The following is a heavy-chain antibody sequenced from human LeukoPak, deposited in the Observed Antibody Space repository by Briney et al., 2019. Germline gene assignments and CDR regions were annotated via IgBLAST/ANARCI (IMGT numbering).Heavy chain of an antibody. J-gene: IGHJ2*01. Sequence: GGSLRLSCAASGFTFSSFAMRWVRQAPGKGLEWVSGISGSGGTYYADSVKGRLTVSRDDSKNTLYLQMNSLRAEDTAVYYCAKRETSNWFFDLWGRGTQVTVSS. CDR2: ISGSGGT. D-gene: IGHD5-24*01. V-gene: IGHV3-23*01. CDR1: GFTFSSFA. CDR3: AKRETSNWFFDL.